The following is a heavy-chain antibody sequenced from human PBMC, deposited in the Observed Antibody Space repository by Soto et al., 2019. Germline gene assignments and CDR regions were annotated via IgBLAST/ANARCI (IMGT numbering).Heavy chain of an antibody. Sequence: SVKVSCKASGGTFSSYTISWVRQAPGQGLEWMGRIIPILGIANYAQKFQGRVTITADKSTSTAYMELSSLRSEDTSVYYCARLYSSGSYDAFDIWGQGTMVTVSS. CDR2: IIPILGIA. CDR3: ARLYSSGSYDAFDI. V-gene: IGHV1-69*02. CDR1: GGTFSSYT. D-gene: IGHD6-19*01. J-gene: IGHJ3*02.